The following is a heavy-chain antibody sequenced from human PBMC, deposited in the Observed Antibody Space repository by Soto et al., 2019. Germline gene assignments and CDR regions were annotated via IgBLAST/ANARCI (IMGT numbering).Heavy chain of an antibody. CDR1: GFTFSSYA. CDR2: ISGSGGST. V-gene: IGHV3-23*01. CDR3: AKGDPRGFTDLYYFDY. D-gene: IGHD3-10*01. Sequence: PGGPLRLSCAASGFTFSSYAMSWVRQAPGKGLEWVSAISGSGGSTYYADSVKGRFTISRDNSKNTLYLQMNSLRAEDTAVYYCAKGDPRGFTDLYYFDYWGQGTLVTVSS. J-gene: IGHJ4*02.